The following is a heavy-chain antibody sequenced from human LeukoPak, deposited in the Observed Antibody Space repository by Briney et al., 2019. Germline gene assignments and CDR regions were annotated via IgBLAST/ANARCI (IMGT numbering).Heavy chain of an antibody. CDR2: INPNSGGT. D-gene: IGHD2-21*02. V-gene: IGHV1-2*02. CDR1: GYTFTAGYY. CDR3: ATERAYCGGDCYRDAFDI. Sequence: ASVKVSCKASGYTFTAGYYMHWVRQAPGQGLEWMGWINPNSGGTNYAQKFQGRVTMTRDTSISTAYMELSRLRSDDTAVYYCATERAYCGGDCYRDAFDIWGQGTMVTVSS. J-gene: IGHJ3*02.